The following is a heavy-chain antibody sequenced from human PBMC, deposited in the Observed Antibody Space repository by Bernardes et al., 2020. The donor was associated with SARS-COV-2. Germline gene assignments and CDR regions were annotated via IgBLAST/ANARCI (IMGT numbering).Heavy chain of an antibody. CDR2: VNSDGSRI. D-gene: IGHD5-12*01. CDR1: GFTVSVYW. V-gene: IGHV3-74*03. CDR3: AREEGYVLGLSYHYYGMDV. J-gene: IGHJ6*02. Sequence: GGSLRLSCAASGFTVSVYWMHWVRQAPGKGLVWVARVNSDGSRITYADSVKGRFTISRDNAKNTLYLQMYSLRAEDTAVYYCAREEGYVLGLSYHYYGMDVWGQGTTVTVSS.